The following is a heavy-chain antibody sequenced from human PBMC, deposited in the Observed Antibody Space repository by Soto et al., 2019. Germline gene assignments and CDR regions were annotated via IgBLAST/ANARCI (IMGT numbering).Heavy chain of an antibody. V-gene: IGHV3-21*01. D-gene: IGHD3-22*01. J-gene: IGHJ6*02. CDR1: GFTFSSYS. Sequence: GSLRLSCAASGFTFSSYSMNWVRQAPGKGLEWVSSISSSSSYIYYADSVKGRFTISRDNAKNSLYLQMNSLRAEDTAVYYCARDYITMIAYGMDVWGQGTTVIVSS. CDR2: ISSSSSYI. CDR3: ARDYITMIAYGMDV.